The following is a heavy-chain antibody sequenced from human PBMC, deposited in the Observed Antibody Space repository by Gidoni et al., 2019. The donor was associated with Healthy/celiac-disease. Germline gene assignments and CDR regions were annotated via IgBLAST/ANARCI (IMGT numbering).Heavy chain of an antibody. Sequence: EVQLVESGGGLVQPGGSLRLSCAASGFTFSSYWMSWVRQAPGKGLEWVANIKQDGSEKYYVDSVKGRFTISRDNAKNSLYLQMNSLRAEDTAVYYCARETRAYYYDSSGYYTDYWGQGTLVTVSS. J-gene: IGHJ4*02. CDR2: IKQDGSEK. V-gene: IGHV3-7*01. CDR1: GFTFSSYW. D-gene: IGHD3-22*01. CDR3: ARETRAYYYDSSGYYTDY.